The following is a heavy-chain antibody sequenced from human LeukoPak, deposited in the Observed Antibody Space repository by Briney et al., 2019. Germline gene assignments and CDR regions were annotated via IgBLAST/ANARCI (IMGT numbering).Heavy chain of an antibody. D-gene: IGHD1-26*01. J-gene: IGHJ3*02. V-gene: IGHV3-11*01. Sequence: GGSLRLSCAASGFTFSDYYMSWIRQAPGKGLEWVSYISSSGSTIYYADSVKGRFTISRDNAKNSLYLQMNSLRAEDTAVYYCARDSGSYPHGVDAFDIWGQGTMVTVSS. CDR2: ISSSGSTI. CDR1: GFTFSDYY. CDR3: ARDSGSYPHGVDAFDI.